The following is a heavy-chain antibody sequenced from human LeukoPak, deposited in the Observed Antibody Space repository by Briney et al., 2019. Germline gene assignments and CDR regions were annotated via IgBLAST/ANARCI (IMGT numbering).Heavy chain of an antibody. D-gene: IGHD5-18*01. CDR1: GFTFSSYG. CDR3: AKERDTAMVTIDY. V-gene: IGHV3-30*02. Sequence: GGALRLSCAASGFTFSSYGMHWVRQAPGKGLEWVAFIRYDGSNKYYADSVKGRFTISRDNSKNTLYLQMNSLRAEDTAVYYCAKERDTAMVTIDYWGQGTLVTVSS. J-gene: IGHJ4*02. CDR2: IRYDGSNK.